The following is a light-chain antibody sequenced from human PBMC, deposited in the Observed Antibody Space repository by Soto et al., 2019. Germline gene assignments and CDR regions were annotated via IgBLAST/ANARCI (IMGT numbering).Light chain of an antibody. CDR2: EVT. V-gene: IGLV2-14*01. CDR3: SSYTTSDPYV. CDR1: SSDVGAYNF. Sequence: QSVLTQPASVSGSPGQSITISCTGTSSDVGAYNFVSWYQFHPGRAPKLIIYEVTIRPSGVSNRFSGSKSGNTASLTISGLQAEDEADYYCSSYTTSDPYVFRSGTKLTVL. J-gene: IGLJ1*01.